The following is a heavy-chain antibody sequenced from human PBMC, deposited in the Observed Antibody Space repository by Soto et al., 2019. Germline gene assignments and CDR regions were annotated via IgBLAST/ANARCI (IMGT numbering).Heavy chain of an antibody. CDR2: HHSDST. CDR1: GGSMRGQH. D-gene: IGHD3-16*01. V-gene: IGHV4-4*09. CDR3: ATYTVGEGGRGY. Sequence: QVQLQESGPGLVKPSETLSLTCTVSGGSMRGQHWSWIRQPPGKGLEWIGHHSDSTNYNPSLKSRITISTDTSNTQFSLKLSSVPAADTAVYYCATYTVGEGGRGYWGQGTLVTVSS. J-gene: IGHJ4*02.